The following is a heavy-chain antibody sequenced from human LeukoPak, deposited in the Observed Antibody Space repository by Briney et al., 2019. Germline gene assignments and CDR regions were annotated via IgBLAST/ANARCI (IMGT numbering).Heavy chain of an antibody. Sequence: GESLKISCKVSGYDFTSYWIGWVRQLPGKGPEWMGIIYPRDSDTRYSPSFQGQVTISADKSISTAYLQWSSLKASDTAMYYCARRPHGFDIWGQGTMVTVSS. CDR2: IYPRDSDT. CDR3: ARRPHGFDI. J-gene: IGHJ3*02. CDR1: GYDFTSYW. V-gene: IGHV5-51*01.